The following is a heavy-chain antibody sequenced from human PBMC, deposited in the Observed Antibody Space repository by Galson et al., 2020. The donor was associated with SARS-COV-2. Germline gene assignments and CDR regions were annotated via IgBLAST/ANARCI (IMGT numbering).Heavy chain of an antibody. D-gene: IGHD3-3*01. CDR2: ISPNSGNT. Sequence: ASVKVSCKSSGYTFNTYGISWVRQAPGQGLEWMGWISPNSGNTYYAQKFQGRVTLTRDKFTSTVYMDLRGLTSDDTAVYYCARDWSTSRRGAFDIWGQGTQGTGPS. V-gene: IGHV1-18*01. CDR3: ARDWSTSRRGAFDI. J-gene: IGHJ3*02. CDR1: GYTFNTYG.